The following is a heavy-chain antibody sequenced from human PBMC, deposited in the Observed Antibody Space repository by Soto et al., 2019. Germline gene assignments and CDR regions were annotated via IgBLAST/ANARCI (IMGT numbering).Heavy chain of an antibody. CDR1: GYTFSNFW. CDR3: ARSSRSSPYFDY. CDR2: IYPGDHET. V-gene: IGHV5-51*01. D-gene: IGHD6-13*01. J-gene: IGHJ4*02. Sequence: GESLKISCQCSGYTFSNFWIGWVRQLPGKGLEWMGIIYPGDHETRYSPSFHGKVTISADKSINTAYLQWNSLEASDTAFYFCARSSRSSPYFDYWGQGALVPVSS.